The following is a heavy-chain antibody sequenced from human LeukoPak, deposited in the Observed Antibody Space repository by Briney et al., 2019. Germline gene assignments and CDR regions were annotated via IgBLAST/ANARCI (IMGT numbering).Heavy chain of an antibody. CDR1: GFTFSSYW. Sequence: GGSLRLSCAASGFTFSSYWMHWVRQAPGKGLEWVADISSDGSNEYYGDSMKGRFIISRDNSKNTLYLQMNSLRPEDTSVFYCARAGPGSYTPFDYWGQGTLVTVSS. CDR2: ISSDGSNE. J-gene: IGHJ4*02. CDR3: ARAGPGSYTPFDY. D-gene: IGHD3-10*01. V-gene: IGHV3-30-3*01.